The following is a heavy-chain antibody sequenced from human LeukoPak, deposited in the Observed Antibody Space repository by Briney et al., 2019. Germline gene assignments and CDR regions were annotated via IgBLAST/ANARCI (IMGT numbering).Heavy chain of an antibody. D-gene: IGHD6-13*01. V-gene: IGHV4-38-2*02. CDR3: ARDNTGYRIFDY. CDR2: IYHSGTT. J-gene: IGHJ4*02. Sequence: SETLSLTCTVSGYSITSGSYWGWIRQPPGKGLEWIATIYHSGTTYYNPSLKSRVTMSVDTSKNQFSLNLSSVTAADTAVYYCARDNTGYRIFDYWGQGTLLTVSS. CDR1: GYSITSGSY.